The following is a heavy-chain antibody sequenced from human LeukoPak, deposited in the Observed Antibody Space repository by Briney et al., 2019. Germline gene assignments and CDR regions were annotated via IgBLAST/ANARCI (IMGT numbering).Heavy chain of an antibody. CDR2: ISSSSSYI. J-gene: IGHJ4*02. Sequence: GGSLRLSCAASGFTFSSYSMNWVRQAPGKGREWVSSISSSSSYIYYADSVKGRFTISRDNAKNSLYLQMNSLRAEDTAVYYCARDRDGGGAIFDYWGQGTLVTVSS. CDR1: GFTFSSYS. V-gene: IGHV3-21*01. D-gene: IGHD3-16*01. CDR3: ARDRDGGGAIFDY.